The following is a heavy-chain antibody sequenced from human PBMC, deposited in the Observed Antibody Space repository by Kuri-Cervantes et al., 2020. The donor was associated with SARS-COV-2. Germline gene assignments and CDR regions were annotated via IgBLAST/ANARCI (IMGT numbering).Heavy chain of an antibody. CDR2: ISYDGSNK. Sequence: GESLKISCAASGFTFSTYGMHWGRQAPGKGLEWVAVISYDGSNKYYTDTVKGRFTISRDNSKNTLYLQMNSLRAEDTAVYYCAYDSSAFHFDYWGQGTLVTVSS. V-gene: IGHV3-30*18. CDR1: GFTFSTYG. CDR3: AYDSSAFHFDY. J-gene: IGHJ4*02. D-gene: IGHD3-22*01.